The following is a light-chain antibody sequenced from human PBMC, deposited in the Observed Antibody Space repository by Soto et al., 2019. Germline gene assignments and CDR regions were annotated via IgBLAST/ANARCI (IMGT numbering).Light chain of an antibody. V-gene: IGKV1-5*01. Sequence: IQVTQSPSSLSSSVLERVTITCGSSQSISRWLDWYQQKPGKAPKLLIYDDSSLESGVPSRFSGSGSGTEFTLSISSLQSEDFAVHYCKPYKEWPPFPFGQGTRLE. J-gene: IGKJ5*01. CDR1: QSISRW. CDR2: DDS. CDR3: KPYKEWPPFP.